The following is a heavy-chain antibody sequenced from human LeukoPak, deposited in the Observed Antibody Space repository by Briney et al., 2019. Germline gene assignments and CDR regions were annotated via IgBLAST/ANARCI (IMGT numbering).Heavy chain of an antibody. J-gene: IGHJ4*02. Sequence: GGSLRLSCAGSGFTVSTNYMSWVRQAPGKRLEWVSVIYSGGTTYYADSVKGRFTISRDNAKNTLYLQMNSLRAEGTAVYYCARGLSGYSSSLGYWGQGTPVTVSS. CDR2: IYSGGTT. CDR1: GFTVSTNY. CDR3: ARGLSGYSSSLGY. D-gene: IGHD6-6*01. V-gene: IGHV3-66*01.